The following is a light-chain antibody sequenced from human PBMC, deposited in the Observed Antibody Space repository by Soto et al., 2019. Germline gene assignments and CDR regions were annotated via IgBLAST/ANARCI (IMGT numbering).Light chain of an antibody. CDR3: SSYTSSSTLGYV. CDR1: SSDVGGYNY. Sequence: QSALTQPASVSGSPGQSITISCTGTSSDVGGYNYVSWYQQHPGKAPKLMIYDVSNRPSGVSNRFSGSKSGNTASLTISGLQAEDEADYYGSSYTSSSTLGYVFGTGTKVTVL. CDR2: DVS. V-gene: IGLV2-14*01. J-gene: IGLJ1*01.